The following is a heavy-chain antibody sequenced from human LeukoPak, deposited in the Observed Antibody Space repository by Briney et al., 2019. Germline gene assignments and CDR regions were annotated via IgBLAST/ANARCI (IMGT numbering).Heavy chain of an antibody. Sequence: GGPLRLSCAASGFTLSSYAMSWVRQAPGRGLEWVSAISVSGNTYHADSVKGRFTISRDSSKNTLYLQMNRLRAEDAAVYYCAKAPVTTCSGAYCYPFDYWGQGTLVTVSS. CDR1: GFTLSSYA. V-gene: IGHV3-23*01. J-gene: IGHJ4*02. CDR2: ISVSGNT. CDR3: AKAPVTTCSGAYCYPFDY. D-gene: IGHD2-21*01.